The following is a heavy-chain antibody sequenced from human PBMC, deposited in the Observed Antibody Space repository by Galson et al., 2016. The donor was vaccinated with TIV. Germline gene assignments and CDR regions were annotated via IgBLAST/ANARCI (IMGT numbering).Heavy chain of an antibody. J-gene: IGHJ4*02. CDR3: ARERDSGYAYYFDF. CDR2: IYPVDSDT. CDR1: GYRFSNYW. Sequence: QSGAEVKEPGESLKISCKGSGYRFSNYWIAWVRQMPGKGLEWMGVIYPVDSDTRYSPSFQGQVTISPDKSISTAYLQWNSLKATDSAIYYRARERDSGYAYYFDFWGQGTLVTVSS. D-gene: IGHD6-25*01. V-gene: IGHV5-51*03.